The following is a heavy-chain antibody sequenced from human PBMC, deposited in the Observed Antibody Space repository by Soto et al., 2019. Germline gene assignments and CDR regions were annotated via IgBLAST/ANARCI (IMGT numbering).Heavy chain of an antibody. J-gene: IGHJ5*02. CDR2: IYYSGST. CDR3: ARHLGIAAAGTHNWLDP. V-gene: IGHV4-39*01. Sequence: PSETLSLTCTVSGGSISSSSYYWGWIRQPPGKGLEWIGSIYYSGSTYYNPSLKSRVTISVDTSKNQFSLKLSSVTAADTAVYYCARHLGIAAAGTHNWLDPWGQGTLVTVSS. D-gene: IGHD6-13*01. CDR1: GGSISSSSYY.